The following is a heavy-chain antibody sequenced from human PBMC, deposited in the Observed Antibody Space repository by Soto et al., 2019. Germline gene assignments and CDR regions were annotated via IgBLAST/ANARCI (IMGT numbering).Heavy chain of an antibody. CDR3: ASSPLRDYDFWSGYPPFDY. CDR1: GFTVSSNY. CDR2: IYSGGST. V-gene: IGHV3-53*01. J-gene: IGHJ4*02. D-gene: IGHD3-3*01. Sequence: GGSLRLSCAASGFTVSSNYMSWVRQAPGKGLEWVSVIYSGGSTYYADSVKGRFTISRDNSKNTLYLQMNSLRVEDTAVYYCASSPLRDYDFWSGYPPFDYWGQGTLVTVSS.